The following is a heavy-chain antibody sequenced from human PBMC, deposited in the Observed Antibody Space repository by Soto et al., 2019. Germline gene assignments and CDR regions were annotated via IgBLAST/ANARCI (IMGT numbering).Heavy chain of an antibody. CDR2: ISGSGKDT. J-gene: IGHJ6*02. D-gene: IGHD6-6*01. V-gene: IGHV3-21*01. CDR1: GFDLTSSR. Sequence: GGSLRLSCVASGFDLTSSRMNWVRQAPGKGLEWVASISGSGKDTFYRHSVKGRFAISRDSAGTSLFLRMDSVKVEDTAVYHCARVKLVAGSAFYCAMDVWGQGTAVTVSS. CDR3: ARVKLVAGSAFYCAMDV.